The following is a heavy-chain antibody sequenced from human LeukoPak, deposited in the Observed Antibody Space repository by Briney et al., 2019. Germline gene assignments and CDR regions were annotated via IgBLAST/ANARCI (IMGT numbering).Heavy chain of an antibody. V-gene: IGHV1-69*13. CDR1: GSTFSTYA. D-gene: IGHD2-21*02. J-gene: IGHJ4*02. CDR2: IIPIFGTA. Sequence: ASVKVSCKAFGSTFSTYASERLRQAPGQGLEWMGGIIPIFGTANYAQKFQGRVTITADESTSTAYMELSSLRAEDTAVYYCARAYCGVDCYSKVLMYWGQGTLVTVSS. CDR3: ARAYCGVDCYSKVLMY.